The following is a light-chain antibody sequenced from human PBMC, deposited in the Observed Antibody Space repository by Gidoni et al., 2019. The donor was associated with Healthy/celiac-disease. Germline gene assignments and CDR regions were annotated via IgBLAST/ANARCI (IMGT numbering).Light chain of an antibody. CDR3: QQRSNWLT. CDR1: QSVSSY. J-gene: IGKJ4*01. Sequence: ESALIQSPATLSLSPGERATLSCRASQSVSSYLAWYQQKPGQAPRLLIYDASNRATGIPARFSGSGSGTDFTLTISSLEPEDFAVYYCQQRSNWLTFGGGTKVEIK. CDR2: DAS. V-gene: IGKV3-11*01.